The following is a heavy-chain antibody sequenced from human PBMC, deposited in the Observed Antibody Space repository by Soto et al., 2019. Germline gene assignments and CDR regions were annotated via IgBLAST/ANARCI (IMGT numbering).Heavy chain of an antibody. CDR1: GFSLTTSAVA. J-gene: IGHJ4*02. D-gene: IGHD1-1*01. Sequence: SGPTLVNPTQTLTLTCTFSGFSLTTSAVAVGWIRQPPGKALEWLAIVYGSDDKFYNPSLKSRLIITKDNSKNQVVLTLTDMEPVDTGTYSCVRRYDPYYFDYWGQGTLVTVSS. CDR3: VRRYDPYYFDY. V-gene: IGHV2-5*04. CDR2: VYGSDDK.